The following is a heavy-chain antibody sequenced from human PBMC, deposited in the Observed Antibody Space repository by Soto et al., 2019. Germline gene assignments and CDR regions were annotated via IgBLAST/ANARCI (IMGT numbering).Heavy chain of an antibody. J-gene: IGHJ4*02. CDR2: IFYSGTT. CDR3: VRHVGDRLWYFDY. D-gene: IGHD2-21*01. V-gene: IGHV4-39*01. Sequence: QLQLQESGPGLVKPSETLSLTCTVSGDSIKSGTYHWGWIRQPPGKGLEWIGSIFYSGTTYYNPSLKSRVTISVEMSRNQISVQVGSVTAADTSTYYCVRHVGDRLWYFDYWGQGTLVAVSS. CDR1: GDSIKSGTYH.